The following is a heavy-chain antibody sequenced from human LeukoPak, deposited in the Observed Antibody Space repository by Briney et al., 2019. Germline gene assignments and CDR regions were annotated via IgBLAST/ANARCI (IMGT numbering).Heavy chain of an antibody. CDR1: GGTFSSYA. Sequence: GASVKVSCKASGGTFSSYAISWVRQAPGQGLEWMGGIIPIFGTANYAQKFQGRVTITADESTSTAYMELSSLRSGDTAVYYCARRTPAGPLEFDYWGQGTLVTVSS. CDR2: IIPIFGTA. D-gene: IGHD2-2*01. J-gene: IGHJ4*02. V-gene: IGHV1-69*13. CDR3: ARRTPAGPLEFDY.